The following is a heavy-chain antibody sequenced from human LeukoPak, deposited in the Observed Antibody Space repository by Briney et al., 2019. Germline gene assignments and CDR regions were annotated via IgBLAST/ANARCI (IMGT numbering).Heavy chain of an antibody. V-gene: IGHV3-9*01. CDR2: ISWSSGKI. CDR3: AKARTLWLPFFDD. D-gene: IGHD5-24*01. Sequence: GGSLRLSCVASGFTLDDYAMHWVRQAPGKGLEWVAGISWSSGKIGYADSVKGRFTVSRDNAKKSLYVQMNSLTTEDTALYYCAKARTLWLPFFDDWGQGTVVTVSS. CDR1: GFTLDDYA. J-gene: IGHJ4*02.